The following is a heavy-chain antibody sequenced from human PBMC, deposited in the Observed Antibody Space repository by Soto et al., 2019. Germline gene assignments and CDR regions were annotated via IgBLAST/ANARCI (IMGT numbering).Heavy chain of an antibody. CDR1: GGSFSGYY. V-gene: IGHV4-34*01. D-gene: IGHD3-22*01. J-gene: IGHJ4*02. Sequence: SETLSLTCAVYGGSFSGYYWTWIRQPPGTGLEWIGEINHSRSTNYNPSLKSRVTISVDNAKNQFSLNLKSLTAADTAVYYCATMYYNDSSAFLEYWGQGTLVTVSS. CDR2: INHSRST. CDR3: ATMYYNDSSAFLEY.